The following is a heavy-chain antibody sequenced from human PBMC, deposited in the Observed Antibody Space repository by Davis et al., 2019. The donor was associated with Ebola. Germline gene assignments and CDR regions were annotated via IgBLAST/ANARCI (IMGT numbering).Heavy chain of an antibody. CDR1: GGTFSSYA. CDR3: ARSDQKWGYSSGYYYYFDY. CDR2: IIPIFGTA. Sequence: SVKVSCKASGGTFSSYAISWVRQAPGQGLEWMGGIIPIFGTANYAQKFQGRVTITADESTSTAYMELSSLRSEDTAVYYCARSDQKWGYSSGYYYYFDYWGQGILVTVSS. D-gene: IGHD3-22*01. J-gene: IGHJ4*02. V-gene: IGHV1-69*13.